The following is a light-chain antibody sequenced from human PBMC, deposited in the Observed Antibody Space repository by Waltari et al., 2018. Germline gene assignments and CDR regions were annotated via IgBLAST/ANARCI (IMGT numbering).Light chain of an antibody. J-gene: IGKJ2*01. CDR3: QQYGSSVLYT. V-gene: IGKV3-20*01. CDR2: GAS. Sequence: VLTQSQGTLSLSPGERATLSCRASQSLTKRYLAWYQQKPGPAPRLLIYGASSRAAGIPDRFSGSGSGTDFTLTISRLEPEDFAVYYCQQYGSSVLYTFGQGTKLEIK. CDR1: QSLTKRY.